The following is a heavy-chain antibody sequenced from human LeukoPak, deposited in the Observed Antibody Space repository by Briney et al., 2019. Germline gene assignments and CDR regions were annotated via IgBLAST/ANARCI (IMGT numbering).Heavy chain of an antibody. J-gene: IGHJ5*02. CDR1: GGSISSSSYY. V-gene: IGHV4-61*01. D-gene: IGHD6-19*01. CDR2: IYHSGST. Sequence: SETLSLTCTVSGGSISSSSYYWGWIRQPPGKGLEWIGYIYHSGSTNYNPSLKSRVTMSVDTSKNQFSLKLRSVTAADTAVYYCAREVAMAGNTGLFDPWGQGSLVIVSS. CDR3: AREVAMAGNTGLFDP.